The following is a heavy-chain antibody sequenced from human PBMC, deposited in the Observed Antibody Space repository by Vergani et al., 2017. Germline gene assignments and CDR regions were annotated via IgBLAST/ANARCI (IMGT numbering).Heavy chain of an antibody. J-gene: IGHJ3*02. D-gene: IGHD4-17*01. V-gene: IGHV3-48*01. CDR1: GFTFSSYS. Sequence: EVQLVESGGGLVQPGGSLRLSCAASGFTFSSYSMNWVRQAPGKGLEWVSYISSSSSTIYYAYSVKGRFTISRDNAKNSLYLQMNSLRAEDTAVYYCARDTFFAYYSDYGDSVGAFDIWGQGTMVTVSS. CDR3: ARDTFFAYYSDYGDSVGAFDI. CDR2: ISSSSSTI.